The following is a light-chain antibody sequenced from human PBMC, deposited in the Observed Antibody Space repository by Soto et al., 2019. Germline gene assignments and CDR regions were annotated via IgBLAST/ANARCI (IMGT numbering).Light chain of an antibody. J-gene: IGKJ1*01. CDR1: QSVSNSY. CDR3: QQYGSSTRT. Sequence: EIVLTQSPGTLSLSPGERATLSCRASQSVSNSYLAWYQQKLGQAPRLLIYGASTSAPGIPDRFSGSGSGIDFTHTISRLEPEDIALYYCQQYGSSTRTFGQGTKVEIK. CDR2: GAS. V-gene: IGKV3-20*01.